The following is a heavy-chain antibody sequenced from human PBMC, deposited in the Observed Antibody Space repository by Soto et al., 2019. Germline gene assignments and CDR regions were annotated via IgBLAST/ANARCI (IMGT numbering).Heavy chain of an antibody. CDR3: ARALATIPLLFSDY. D-gene: IGHD5-12*01. V-gene: IGHV1-18*04. CDR1: GYTFTSYG. Sequence: AAVKVSCKASGYTFTSYGISWVRQAPGQGLEWMGWISAYNGNTNYAQKLQGRVTMTTDTSTSTAYMELRSLRSDDTALYYCARALATIPLLFSDYWGQGTLVTVSS. CDR2: ISAYNGNT. J-gene: IGHJ4*02.